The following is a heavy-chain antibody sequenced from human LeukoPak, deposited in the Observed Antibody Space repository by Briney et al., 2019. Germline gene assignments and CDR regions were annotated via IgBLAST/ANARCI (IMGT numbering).Heavy chain of an antibody. CDR3: ARGVRYYDSSGYNFDY. CDR1: GGSVSSYY. Sequence: SETLSLTCTVSGGSVSSYYWSWIRQPPGKGLEWIGYIYYSGSTNYNPSLKSRVTISVDTSKNQFSLKLSSVTAAGTAVYYCARGVRYYDSSGYNFDYWGQGTLVTVSS. D-gene: IGHD3-22*01. J-gene: IGHJ4*02. CDR2: IYYSGST. V-gene: IGHV4-59*08.